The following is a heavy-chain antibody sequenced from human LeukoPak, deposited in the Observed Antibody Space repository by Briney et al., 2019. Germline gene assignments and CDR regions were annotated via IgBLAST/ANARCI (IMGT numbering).Heavy chain of an antibody. J-gene: IGHJ4*02. CDR3: ARVGLDDFWSGYYEALFDY. D-gene: IGHD3-3*01. Sequence: SETLSLTCTVSGGSISSSSYYWGWIRQPPGKGLEWIGSIYYSGSTYYNPSLKSRVTISVDTSKNQFSLKLSSVTAADTAVYYCARVGLDDFWSGYYEALFDYWGQGTLVTVSS. CDR2: IYYSGST. CDR1: GGSISSSSYY. V-gene: IGHV4-39*01.